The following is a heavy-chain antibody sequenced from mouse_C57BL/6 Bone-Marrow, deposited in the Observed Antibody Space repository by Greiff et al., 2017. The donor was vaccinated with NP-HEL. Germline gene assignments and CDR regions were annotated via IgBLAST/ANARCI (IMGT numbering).Heavy chain of an antibody. CDR1: GYTFTSYT. V-gene: IGHV1-4*01. CDR2: INPSSGYT. CDR3: AREMGTTGSGWFSY. J-gene: IGHJ3*01. D-gene: IGHD2-2*01. Sequence: QVQLQQSGAELARPGASVKMSCKASGYTFTSYTMHWVKQRPGQGLEWIGYINPSSGYTKYNQKFKDKATLTADKSSSAAYMQLSSLTSEDSAVYFCAREMGTTGSGWFSYWGQGALVTVSA.